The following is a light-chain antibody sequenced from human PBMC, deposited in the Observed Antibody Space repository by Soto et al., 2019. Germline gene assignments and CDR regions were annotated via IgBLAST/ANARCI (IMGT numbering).Light chain of an antibody. Sequence: ETVLTQSPATFSVSPGERATLSCRASQSIGSNVAWYQQRPGQPPRLLIYGASTRATGVPARFSGSGSGTEFTLTINSLQSEDFAFYYCQQYNKWPLFTFGPGTKVDIK. CDR2: GAS. J-gene: IGKJ3*01. V-gene: IGKV3-15*01. CDR1: QSIGSN. CDR3: QQYNKWPLFT.